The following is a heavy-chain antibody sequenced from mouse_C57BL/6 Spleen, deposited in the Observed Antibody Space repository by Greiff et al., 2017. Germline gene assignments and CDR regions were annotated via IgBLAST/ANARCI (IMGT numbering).Heavy chain of an antibody. D-gene: IGHD1-1*01. J-gene: IGHJ3*01. V-gene: IGHV1-54*01. CDR1: GYAFTNYL. Sequence: QVQLKESGAELVRPGTSVKVSCKASGYAFTNYLIEWVKQRPGQGLEWIGVINPGSGGTNYNEKFKGKATLTADKSSSTAYMQLSSLTSEDSAVYFCARDGSSPRFAYWGQGTLVTVSA. CDR2: INPGSGGT. CDR3: ARDGSSPRFAY.